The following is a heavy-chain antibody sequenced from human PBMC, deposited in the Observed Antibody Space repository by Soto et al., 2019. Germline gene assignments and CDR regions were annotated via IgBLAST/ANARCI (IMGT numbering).Heavy chain of an antibody. D-gene: IGHD2-15*01. CDR2: ITPSVGTV. CDR1: GGAFKSFA. CDR3: ARGQCIGGSCYSLVWWFDP. Sequence: QVQLVQSGAEVKNPGSSLKVSCKASGGAFKSFAFRWVRQAPGHGLEWMGGITPSVGTVNYAQKFQGRLTITADESASPARMELSGLSSEDTAVYYCARGQCIGGSCYSLVWWFDPWGQGNPVTVSS. V-gene: IGHV1-69*01. J-gene: IGHJ5*02.